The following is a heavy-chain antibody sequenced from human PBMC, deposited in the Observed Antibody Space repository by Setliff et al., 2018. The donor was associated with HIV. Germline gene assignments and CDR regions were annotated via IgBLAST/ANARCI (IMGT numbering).Heavy chain of an antibody. CDR2: INPNSGAT. J-gene: IGHJ4*02. D-gene: IGHD4-4*01. CDR3: AKTSPKDGYSSDF. V-gene: IGHV1-2*02. CDR1: GYTFTSYA. Sequence: GASVKVSCKASGYTFTSYAIHWVRQVPGQGLEWMGWINPNSGATNYAQKFQDRVTMTTDTSTNTAYMELSSLGSDDTAVYYCAKTSPKDGYSSDFWGQGTPVTVSS.